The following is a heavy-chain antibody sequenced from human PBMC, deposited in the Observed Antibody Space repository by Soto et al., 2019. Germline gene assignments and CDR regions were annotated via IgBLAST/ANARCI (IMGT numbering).Heavy chain of an antibody. D-gene: IGHD4-17*01. CDR1: GGSFSGYY. V-gene: IGHV4-34*01. J-gene: IGHJ4*02. Sequence: SETLSLTCAVYGGSFSGYYWSWIRQPPGKGLEWIGEINHSGSTNYNPSLKSRVTISVDTSKNQFSLKLSSVTAADTAVYYCARGQDGDHFDYWGQGTLVTVSS. CDR3: ARGQDGDHFDY. CDR2: INHSGST.